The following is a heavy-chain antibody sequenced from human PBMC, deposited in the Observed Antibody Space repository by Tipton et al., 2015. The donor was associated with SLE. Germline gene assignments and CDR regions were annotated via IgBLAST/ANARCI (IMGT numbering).Heavy chain of an antibody. CDR3: ARVDTPMDFDY. CDR2: IYYSGST. V-gene: IGHV4-31*03. D-gene: IGHD5-18*01. J-gene: IGHJ4*02. Sequence: TLSLTCTVSGGSISSGGYYWSWIRQHPGKGLEWIGYIYYSGSTHYNPSLKSRVTISVDTSKNQFSLKLSSVTAADTAVYYCARVDTPMDFDYWGQGTLVTVSS. CDR1: GGSISSGGYY.